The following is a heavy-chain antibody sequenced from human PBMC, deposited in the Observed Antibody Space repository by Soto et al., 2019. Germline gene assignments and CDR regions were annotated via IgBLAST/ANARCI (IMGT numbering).Heavy chain of an antibody. D-gene: IGHD2-15*01. CDR2: IYYSGGT. V-gene: IGHV4-39*01. CDR3: ARQSGYCSGGSCYRQTYFQH. Sequence: QLQLQESGPGLVKPSETLSLTCTVSGGSISSSSYYWGWIRQPPGKGLEWIGSIYYSGGTYYNPSLKSRVTISVDTSKNQFSLKLSSVTAADTAVYYCARQSGYCSGGSCYRQTYFQHWGQGTLVTVSS. J-gene: IGHJ1*01. CDR1: GGSISSSSYY.